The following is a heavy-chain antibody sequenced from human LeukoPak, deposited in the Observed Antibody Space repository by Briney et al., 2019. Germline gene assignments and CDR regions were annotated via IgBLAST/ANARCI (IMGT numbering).Heavy chain of an antibody. D-gene: IGHD3-22*01. CDR2: IKQDGSEK. CDR1: GFTFSSYW. Sequence: PGGSLRLSCAASGFTFSSYWMSWVRQAPGKGLEWVANIKQDGSEKYYVDSVKGRFTISRDNAKNSLYLQMNSLRAEDTAVYYCASRGPYDSSGYYMGSFDYWRQGTLVTVSS. J-gene: IGHJ4*02. V-gene: IGHV3-7*01. CDR3: ASRGPYDSSGYYMGSFDY.